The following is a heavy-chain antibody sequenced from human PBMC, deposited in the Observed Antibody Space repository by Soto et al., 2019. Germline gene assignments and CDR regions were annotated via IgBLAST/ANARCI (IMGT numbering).Heavy chain of an antibody. Sequence: SVKLSRKASVCTFSSYAISRVRQAPRQALEWMGGIIPIFGTANYAQKFQGRVTITADESTSTAYMELSSLRSEDTAVYYCARNYYDILTGPTDYYYYGMDVWGQGTTVTVSS. CDR3: ARNYYDILTGPTDYYYYGMDV. D-gene: IGHD3-9*01. J-gene: IGHJ6*02. CDR2: IIPIFGTA. CDR1: VCTFSSYA. V-gene: IGHV1-69*13.